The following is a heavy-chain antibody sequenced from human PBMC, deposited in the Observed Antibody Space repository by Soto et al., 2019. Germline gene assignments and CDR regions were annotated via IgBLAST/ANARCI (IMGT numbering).Heavy chain of an antibody. CDR3: ARDFYGGYTYGPGDY. Sequence: LRLSCAASGFMFSAYWMSWVRQAPGKGLEWVANIHGDGGKIYYVDSVKGRFTISRDNAKRSLYLQMNSLRAEDTAVYYCARDFYGGYTYGPGDYWGQGAMVTVSS. V-gene: IGHV3-7*01. CDR1: GFMFSAYW. CDR2: IHGDGGKI. D-gene: IGHD5-18*01. J-gene: IGHJ4*02.